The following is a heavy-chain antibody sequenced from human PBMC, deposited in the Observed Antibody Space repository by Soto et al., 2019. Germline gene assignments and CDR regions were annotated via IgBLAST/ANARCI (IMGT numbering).Heavy chain of an antibody. D-gene: IGHD4-17*01. CDR3: ASGADYGDPTLHSWGFHSGPSDY. J-gene: IGHJ4*02. CDR1: GGSISSSSYY. Sequence: SETLSLTCTVSGGSISSSSYYWGWIRQPPGKGLEWIGSIYYSGSTYYNPTLKSRVTISVDTSKNQFSLKLSSVTAAGTSVYYCASGADYGDPTLHSWGFHSGPSDYWGQGTLVTVSS. CDR2: IYYSGST. V-gene: IGHV4-39*01.